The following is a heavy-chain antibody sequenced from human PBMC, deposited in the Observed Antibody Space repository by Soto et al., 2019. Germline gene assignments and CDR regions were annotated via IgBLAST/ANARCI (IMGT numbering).Heavy chain of an antibody. Sequence: QVQLVQSGAEVKKPGSSVKVSCKASGGTFSSYAISWVRQAPGQGLEWMGGIIPIFGTANYAQKFQGRVTITEDESTTTAYMELSSLRSEDTAVYSCARAGRTVVTPGDAFDIWGQGTMVTVSS. J-gene: IGHJ3*02. CDR1: GGTFSSYA. CDR2: IIPIFGTA. V-gene: IGHV1-69*12. CDR3: ARAGRTVVTPGDAFDI. D-gene: IGHD2-21*02.